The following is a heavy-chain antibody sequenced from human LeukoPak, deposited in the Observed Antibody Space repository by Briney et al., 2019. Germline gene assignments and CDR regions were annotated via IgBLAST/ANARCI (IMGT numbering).Heavy chain of an antibody. V-gene: IGHV4-59*01. CDR2: MYYTGIT. CDR3: ARLHSSRAEEFDP. CDR1: GGSISGYY. J-gene: IGHJ5*02. Sequence: PSETLSLTCTVSGGSISGYYWSWIRQSPGKGLEWIGYMYYTGITAYNPSLGSRVTISVDRSNNQFSLRLTSVTAADTAVYYCARLHSSRAEEFDPWGQGTLVTVSS.